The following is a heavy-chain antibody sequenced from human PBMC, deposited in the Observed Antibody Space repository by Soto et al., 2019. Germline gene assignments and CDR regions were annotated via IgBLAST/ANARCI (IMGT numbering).Heavy chain of an antibody. D-gene: IGHD3-3*01. CDR3: ARATIFSAFDM. Sequence: GGSLRLSCAASGLTFSVYWMSWVRHAPGRGLEWVANIKQDGSEKNYVESVKARFTISRDNAKNSVYLQMNSLRAEDTAVYYCARATIFSAFDMWGQGTMVTVSS. CDR1: GLTFSVYW. J-gene: IGHJ3*02. CDR2: IKQDGSEK. V-gene: IGHV3-7*03.